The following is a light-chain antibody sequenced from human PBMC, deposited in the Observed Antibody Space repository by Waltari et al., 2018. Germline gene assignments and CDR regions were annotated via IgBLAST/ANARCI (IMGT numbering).Light chain of an antibody. V-gene: IGLV2-23*01. J-gene: IGLJ2*01. CDR1: SSDVGSYNL. CDR2: EGS. CDR3: CSYAGLGVV. Sequence: QSALTQPASVSGSPGQSITISCTGTSSDVGSYNLVSWYQQHPGKAPKLMIYEGSKRPSGVSHRFSGSKSGNTASLTISGLQAEDEADYYCCSYAGLGVVFGGGTKLTVL.